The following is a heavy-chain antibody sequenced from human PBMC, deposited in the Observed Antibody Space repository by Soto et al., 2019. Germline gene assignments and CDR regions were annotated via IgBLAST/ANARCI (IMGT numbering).Heavy chain of an antibody. CDR2: INPNSGGT. D-gene: IGHD6-13*01. CDR1: GYTFTGYY. V-gene: IGHV1-2*04. J-gene: IGHJ4*02. CDR3: ARGAGAAPSGGY. Sequence: QVQLVQSGAEVKKPGASVKVSCKASGYTFTGYYMPWVRQAPGQGLEWMGWINPNSGGTNYAQKFQGWVTMTRDTSSSTAYMELRRLRSDDTAVYYCARGAGAAPSGGYWGQGTLVTVSS.